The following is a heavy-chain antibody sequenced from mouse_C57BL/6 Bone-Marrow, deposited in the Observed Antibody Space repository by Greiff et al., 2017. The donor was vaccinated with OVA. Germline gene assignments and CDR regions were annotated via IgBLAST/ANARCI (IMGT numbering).Heavy chain of an antibody. Sequence: EESGPGLVKPSQSLSLTCSVTGYSITSGYYWNWIRQFPGNKLEWMGYISYDGSNNYNPSLKNRISITRDTSKNQFFLKLNSVTTEDTATYYCARLGREEYYFDYWGQGTTLTVSS. D-gene: IGHD4-1*01. CDR1: GYSITSGYY. CDR3: ARLGREEYYFDY. J-gene: IGHJ2*01. CDR2: ISYDGSN. V-gene: IGHV3-6*01.